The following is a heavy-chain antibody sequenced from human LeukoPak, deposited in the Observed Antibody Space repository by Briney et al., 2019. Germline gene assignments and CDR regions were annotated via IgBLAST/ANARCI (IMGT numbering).Heavy chain of an antibody. D-gene: IGHD3-16*01. Sequence: SVKVSCKASGGTFSSYAISWVRQAPGQGLEWVGRIIPILGIANYAQKFQGRVTITADKSTSTAYMELSSLRSEDTAVYYCAREPVRGIYFDYWGQGTLVTVSS. V-gene: IGHV1-69*04. CDR2: IIPILGIA. CDR1: GGTFSSYA. J-gene: IGHJ4*02. CDR3: AREPVRGIYFDY.